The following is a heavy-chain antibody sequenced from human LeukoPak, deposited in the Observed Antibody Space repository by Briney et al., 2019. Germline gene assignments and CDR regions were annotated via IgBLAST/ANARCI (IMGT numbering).Heavy chain of an antibody. CDR2: ISAYNGNT. J-gene: IGHJ3*02. CDR3: ARDRGWFGELLPNAFDI. Sequence: ASVKVSCKASGYTFTGYYMHWVRQAPGQGLEWMGWISAYNGNTNYAQKFQGRVTMTTDTSTSTAYLELRSLRSDDTAVYYCARDRGWFGELLPNAFDIWGQGTMVTVSA. V-gene: IGHV1-18*04. CDR1: GYTFTGYY. D-gene: IGHD3-10*01.